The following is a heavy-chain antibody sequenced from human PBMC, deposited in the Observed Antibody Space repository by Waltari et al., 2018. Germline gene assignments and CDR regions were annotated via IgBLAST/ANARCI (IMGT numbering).Heavy chain of an antibody. Sequence: QVQLQQWGAGLLKPSATLSLTCAVYGGSFSGSFWSWIRQPPGKGLEWIGEINHSGSTNYNPSLKSRVTISVDTSKNQFSLKLSSVTAADTAVYYCAREASSSHSPDYWGQGTLVTVSS. CDR2: INHSGST. V-gene: IGHV4-34*01. J-gene: IGHJ4*02. CDR1: GGSFSGSF. CDR3: AREASSSHSPDY. D-gene: IGHD6-6*01.